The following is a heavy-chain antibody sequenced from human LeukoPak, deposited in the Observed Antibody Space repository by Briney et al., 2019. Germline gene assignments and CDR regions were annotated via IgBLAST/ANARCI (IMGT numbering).Heavy chain of an antibody. V-gene: IGHV3-7*01. CDR2: IKQDGSEK. J-gene: IGHJ3*02. Sequence: GGSLRLSCAASGFTFSNYWMTWVRQAPGKGLEWVANIKQDGSEKYYVDSVKGRFTISRDNAKNSMYLQMNSLRAEDTAVYYCARDLDRTDAFDIWGQGTMVTVSS. CDR1: GFTFSNYW. CDR3: ARDLDRTDAFDI. D-gene: IGHD1-1*01.